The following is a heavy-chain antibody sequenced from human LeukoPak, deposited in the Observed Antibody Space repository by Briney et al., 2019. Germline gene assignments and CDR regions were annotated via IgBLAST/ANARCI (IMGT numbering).Heavy chain of an antibody. D-gene: IGHD6-19*01. CDR1: GYTFTAFY. CDR3: ARGRGYSSGWYDY. V-gene: IGHV1-2*02. CDR2: INPNSGGI. Sequence: GASVKVSCKASGYTFTAFYIHWVRQAPGQGLEWMGWINPNSGGINYAQKFQGRVTMTRNTSISTAYMELSSLRSEDTAVYYCARGRGYSSGWYDYWGQGTLVTVSS. J-gene: IGHJ4*02.